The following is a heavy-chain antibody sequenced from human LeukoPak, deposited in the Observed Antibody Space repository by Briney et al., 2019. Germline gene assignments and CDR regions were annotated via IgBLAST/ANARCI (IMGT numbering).Heavy chain of an antibody. CDR3: ARELHVERDDS. V-gene: IGHV1-18*01. D-gene: IGHD1-1*01. CDR1: GFVFISYG. Sequence: ASVKVSCKASGFVFISYGFTWVRQAPGQGLEWMGWISANDGKTHYSEEHQGRVTMSTDTVTSTAYMELRSLRSDDTAVYYCARELHVERDDSWGQGTLVTVSS. J-gene: IGHJ5*02. CDR2: ISANDGKT.